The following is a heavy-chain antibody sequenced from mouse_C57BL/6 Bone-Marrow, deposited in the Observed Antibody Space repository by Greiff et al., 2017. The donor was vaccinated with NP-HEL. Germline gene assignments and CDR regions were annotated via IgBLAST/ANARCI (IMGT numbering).Heavy chain of an antibody. J-gene: IGHJ4*01. CDR3: AREGDYYGSSLYAMDY. V-gene: IGHV1-9*01. CDR2: ILPGSGST. Sequence: VQLQQSGAELMKPGASVKLSCKATGYTFTGYWIEWVKQRPGNGLEWIGEILPGSGSTNYNEKFKGKATFTADTSSNTAYMQLSSLTTEDSAIYYCAREGDYYGSSLYAMDYWGQGTSVTVSS. CDR1: GYTFTGYW. D-gene: IGHD1-1*01.